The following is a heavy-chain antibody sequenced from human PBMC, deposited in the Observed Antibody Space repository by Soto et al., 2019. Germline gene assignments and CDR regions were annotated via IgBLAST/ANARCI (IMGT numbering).Heavy chain of an antibody. CDR1: GGSISSYY. CDR3: ASSTDRHYYHILTG. CDR2: IYYSGST. V-gene: IGHV4-59*01. J-gene: IGHJ4*02. D-gene: IGHD3-9*01. Sequence: PSETLSLACTVSGGSISSYYWSWIRQPPGKGLEWIGYIYYSGSTKYNPSLKSRVSISVDTSEKQFSLKLSSVTAADTAVYYCASSTDRHYYHILTGWGQGTLVTVSS.